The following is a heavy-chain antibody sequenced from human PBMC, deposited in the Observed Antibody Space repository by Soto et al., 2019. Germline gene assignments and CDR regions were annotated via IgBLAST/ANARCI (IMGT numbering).Heavy chain of an antibody. CDR2: IGGRGNSA. CDR1: GFIFTNYA. Sequence: EVQVSESGGGLVRPGGSLRLSCAASGFIFTNYAMNWVRQAPGKGLEWVSVIGGRGNSAYYADSVQGRFTISRDNSKNTLSLHMSSLTAEDTAIYYCVREGRGSFDFWGRGTMVTVSS. CDR3: VREGRGSFDF. D-gene: IGHD5-12*01. J-gene: IGHJ3*01. V-gene: IGHV3-23*01.